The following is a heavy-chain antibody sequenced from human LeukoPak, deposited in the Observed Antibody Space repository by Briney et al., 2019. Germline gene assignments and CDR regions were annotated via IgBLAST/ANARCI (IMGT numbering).Heavy chain of an antibody. Sequence: PSETLSLTCTVSGGSISSSSYYWVWIRQPPGKGLEWIGSIYYSESTHYNPFLKSRVTTSVDTSKNLFSLKLSSVTAADTAVYYCARRPLTVNAFDIWGQGTMVTVSS. CDR2: IYYSEST. CDR1: GGSISSSSYY. D-gene: IGHD7-27*01. CDR3: ARRPLTVNAFDI. V-gene: IGHV4-39*01. J-gene: IGHJ3*02.